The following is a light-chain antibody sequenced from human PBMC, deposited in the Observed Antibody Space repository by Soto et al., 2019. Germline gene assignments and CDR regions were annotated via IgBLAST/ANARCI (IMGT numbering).Light chain of an antibody. J-gene: IGLJ1*01. Sequence: LTQPASVSGSPGQSIIISCTGTSSDVGGYNYVSWYQQHPGKAPKLMIYDVSNRPSGVSNRFSGSKSGNTASLTISGLQAEDEADYYCSSYTSSSTSFGTGTKVTVL. CDR2: DVS. CDR3: SSYTSSSTS. CDR1: SSDVGGYNY. V-gene: IGLV2-14*01.